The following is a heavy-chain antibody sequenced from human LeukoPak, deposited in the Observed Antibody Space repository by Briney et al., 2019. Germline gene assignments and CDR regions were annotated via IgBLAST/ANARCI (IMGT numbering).Heavy chain of an antibody. CDR3: ARDSTDAFDI. D-gene: IGHD2-2*01. CDR1: GGSISSSTFY. V-gene: IGHV4-39*02. J-gene: IGHJ3*02. Sequence: SETLSLTCTVSGGSISSSTFYWGWIRQPPGKGLEWIGTIYYSGSSYYNPSLKSRVTISVDTSKNQFTLKLSSVTAADTAVYYCARDSTDAFDIWGQGTMVTVSS. CDR2: IYYSGSS.